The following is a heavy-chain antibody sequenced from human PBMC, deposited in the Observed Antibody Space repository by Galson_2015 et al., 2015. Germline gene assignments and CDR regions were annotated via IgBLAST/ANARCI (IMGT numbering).Heavy chain of an antibody. Sequence: SVKVSCKASGYTFIRYQMHWVRQAPGQGLEWMGMINPSSGTTSYAQKFQGRVTMTRDTSTSTVNMDLTSLRSEDTAVYFCARVSWQWLAHGAFEMWGQGTMVTVSS. CDR1: GYTFIRYQ. CDR3: ARVSWQWLAHGAFEM. J-gene: IGHJ3*02. CDR2: INPSSGTT. V-gene: IGHV1-46*01. D-gene: IGHD6-19*01.